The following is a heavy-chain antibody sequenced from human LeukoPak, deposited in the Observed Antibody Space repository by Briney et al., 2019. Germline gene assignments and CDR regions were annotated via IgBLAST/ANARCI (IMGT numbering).Heavy chain of an antibody. J-gene: IGHJ3*02. D-gene: IGHD3-22*01. CDR2: ISSSSSTR. CDR1: S. V-gene: IGHV3-48*04. Sequence: SMNWVRQAPGKGLEWVSYISSSSSTRYYADSVKGRFTISRDTAKNSLYLQMNSLRAEDTAVYYCAGDDSSGYAFDIWGQGTMVTVSS. CDR3: AGDDSSGYAFDI.